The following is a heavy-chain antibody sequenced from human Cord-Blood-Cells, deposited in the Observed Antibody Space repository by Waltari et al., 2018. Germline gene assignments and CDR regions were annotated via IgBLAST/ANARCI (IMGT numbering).Heavy chain of an antibody. V-gene: IGHV1-69*06. D-gene: IGHD5-12*01. CDR1: GGTFSSYA. CDR2: IIPICGTA. CDR3: ARAQPSGYDDY. J-gene: IGHJ4*01. Sequence: QVQLVQSGAAVTQPGSSGTVSCKASGGTFSSYATRWARPAPGQGLEWMRGIIPICGTANYAQKFQGRVTITADKSTSTAYMELGSLRSEDTAVYYCARAQPSGYDDYWGHGTLVTVSS.